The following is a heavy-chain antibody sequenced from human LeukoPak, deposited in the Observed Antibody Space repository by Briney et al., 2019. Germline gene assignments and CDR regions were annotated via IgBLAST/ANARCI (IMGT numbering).Heavy chain of an antibody. CDR2: ISYDGSNK. D-gene: IGHD6-13*01. CDR3: ARAMSYSSSWYESHDAFDI. CDR1: GFTFSRYA. Sequence: GGSLRLSCAASGFTFSRYAMHWVRQAPGKGLEWVAVISYDGSNKYYADSVKGRFTISRDNSKNTLYLQMNSLRAEDTAVYYCARAMSYSSSWYESHDAFDIWGQGTMVTVSS. J-gene: IGHJ3*02. V-gene: IGHV3-30*04.